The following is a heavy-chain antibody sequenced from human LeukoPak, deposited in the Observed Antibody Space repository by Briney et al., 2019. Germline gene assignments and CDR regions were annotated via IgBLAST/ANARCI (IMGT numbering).Heavy chain of an antibody. Sequence: GGSLRLSCAASGFTFSSYAMSWVRQAPGKGLEWVSAISGSGGSTYYADSVKGRFTISRDNSKNTLYLQMNSLRAEDTAVYYCAKGRDPYYDFWSGYPPFDYWGQGTLVTVSS. CDR1: GFTFSSYA. CDR3: AKGRDPYYDFWSGYPPFDY. D-gene: IGHD3-3*01. CDR2: ISGSGGST. V-gene: IGHV3-23*01. J-gene: IGHJ4*02.